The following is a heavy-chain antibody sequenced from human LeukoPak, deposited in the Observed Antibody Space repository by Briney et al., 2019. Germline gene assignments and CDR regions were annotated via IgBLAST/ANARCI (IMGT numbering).Heavy chain of an antibody. CDR2: VNHSGST. Sequence: SETESLTCAVYGGSFSGYYWSWTRQPPGKGLEWIGDVNHSGSTNYNPSLKSRVTTSVDTSKNQFSLKLSSVTAADTAVYHCARVLSIVVVPGATFWFDPWGQGTLVTVSS. CDR1: GGSFSGYY. CDR3: ARVLSIVVVPGATFWFDP. D-gene: IGHD2-2*01. V-gene: IGHV4-34*01. J-gene: IGHJ5*02.